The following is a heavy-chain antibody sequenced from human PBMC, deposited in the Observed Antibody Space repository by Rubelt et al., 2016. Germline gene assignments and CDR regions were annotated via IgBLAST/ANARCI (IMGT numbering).Heavy chain of an antibody. D-gene: IGHD4-17*01. J-gene: IGHJ2*01. CDR2: IIPIFGTA. CDR3: ARGDATVPRSYWYFDL. V-gene: IGHV1-69*01. Sequence: QVQLVQSGAEVKKPGYSVKVSCKASGGTFSSYAISWVRQAPGQGLEWMGGIIPIFGTANYAQKFQGSVTITADESTGTAYMELSSLGSEDTAVYYCARGDATVPRSYWYFDLWGRGTLVTVSS. CDR1: GGTFSSYA.